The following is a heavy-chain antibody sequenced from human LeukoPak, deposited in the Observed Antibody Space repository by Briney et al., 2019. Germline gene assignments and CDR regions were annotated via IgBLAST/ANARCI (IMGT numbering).Heavy chain of an antibody. V-gene: IGHV1-2*02. CDR2: INTDSGGT. Sequence: ASVTVSFTAAGYTFTVYYIDWVRQAPGQGLEWMGWINTDSGGTNYAQKFQGRVTMTSDTSTSTAYMELSSLRSDDTAFYFCARDTITVTTPYFDYWGQGTLVTVPS. J-gene: IGHJ4*02. D-gene: IGHD4-17*01. CDR1: GYTFTVYY. CDR3: ARDTITVTTPYFDY.